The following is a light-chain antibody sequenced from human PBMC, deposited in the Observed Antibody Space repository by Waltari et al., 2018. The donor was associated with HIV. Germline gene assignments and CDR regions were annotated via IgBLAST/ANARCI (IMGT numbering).Light chain of an antibody. CDR3: PLWDASTDHVL. CDR1: KIRYKS. Sequence: SYVVTQPPSVSVAPGQTARITCGGDKIRYKSVHWYHQKQCQAPALVVYEDSDRPSGIPERFSGSNAGNTATLTINRVEAGDEADYYCPLWDASTDHVLFGGGTKLTVL. J-gene: IGLJ2*01. V-gene: IGLV3-21*02. CDR2: EDS.